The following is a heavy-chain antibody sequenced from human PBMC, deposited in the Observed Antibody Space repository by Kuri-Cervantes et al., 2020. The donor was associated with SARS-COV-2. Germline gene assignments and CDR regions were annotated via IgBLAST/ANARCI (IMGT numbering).Heavy chain of an antibody. CDR3: VRGGAAEY. CDR2: INPDGSGR. V-gene: IGHV3-7*01. CDR1: GFTLTSHW. J-gene: IGHJ4*02. Sequence: GGSLRPSCAASGFTLTSHWMGWVRQPPGKGLEWVANINPDGSGRFSVDSVKGRFTISRDTAKSSLYLQMNSLRAEDTAIYYCVRGGAAEYWGQGAPVTVSS. D-gene: IGHD6-25*01.